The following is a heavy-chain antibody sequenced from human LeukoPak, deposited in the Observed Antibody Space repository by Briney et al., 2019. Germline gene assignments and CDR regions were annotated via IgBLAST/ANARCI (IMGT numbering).Heavy chain of an antibody. CDR1: GGSISSYY. D-gene: IGHD6-19*01. CDR3: AKCYYWAVAGTVDY. Sequence: SETLSLTCTVSGGSISSYYWSWIRQPPGKGLEWIGYIYYSGSTNYNPSLKSRVTISVDTSKNQFSLKLSSVTAADTAVYYCAKCYYWAVAGTVDYWGQGTLVTVSS. J-gene: IGHJ4*02. CDR2: IYYSGST. V-gene: IGHV4-59*01.